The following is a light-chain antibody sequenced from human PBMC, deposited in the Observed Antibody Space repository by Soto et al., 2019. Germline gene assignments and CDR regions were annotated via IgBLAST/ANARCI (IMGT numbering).Light chain of an antibody. Sequence: EIVLTQSRGTLSLSPGERATLSCRASQSVSSNLAWYQQKPGQAPRLLVYGASTRATGIPARFSGSGSGTEFTLTISSLQSEDFAVYYCQQYNNWPPWTFGQGTKVDIK. V-gene: IGKV3-15*01. CDR3: QQYNNWPPWT. CDR2: GAS. J-gene: IGKJ1*01. CDR1: QSVSSN.